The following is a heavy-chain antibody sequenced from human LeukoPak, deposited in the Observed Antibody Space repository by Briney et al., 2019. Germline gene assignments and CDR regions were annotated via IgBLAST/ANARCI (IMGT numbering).Heavy chain of an antibody. D-gene: IGHD1-26*01. CDR3: ARALIVGATITYSYYYYMDV. Sequence: ASVKVSCKASGYTFTSYYMHWVRQAPGQGLEWMGIINPSGGSTSYAQKFQGRVTMTRDMSTSTVYMELSSLRSEDTAVYYCARALIVGATITYSYYYYMDVWGKGTTVTISS. V-gene: IGHV1-46*01. CDR1: GYTFTSYY. CDR2: INPSGGST. J-gene: IGHJ6*03.